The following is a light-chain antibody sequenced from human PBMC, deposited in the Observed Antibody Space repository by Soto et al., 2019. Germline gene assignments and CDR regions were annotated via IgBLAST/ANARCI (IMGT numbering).Light chain of an antibody. V-gene: IGKV3D-15*01. J-gene: IGKJ1*01. CDR1: QSISST. Sequence: EIVLTQYPDTLSLSPGERATLSCRASQSISSTHLVWYQQKPGQAPSLLIFGASSRATGIPDRFSGSGSGTEFTLTISSLQSEDFAIYYCQQFNKWPRTFGQGTKVDTK. CDR2: GAS. CDR3: QQFNKWPRT.